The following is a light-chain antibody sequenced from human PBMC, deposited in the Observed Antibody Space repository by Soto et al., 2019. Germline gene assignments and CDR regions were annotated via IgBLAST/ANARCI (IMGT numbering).Light chain of an antibody. J-gene: IGLJ3*02. CDR1: SSDVGTYNL. V-gene: IGLV2-23*02. CDR3: RSYAGTGTWV. CDR2: EVT. Sequence: QSALTQPASVSGSPGQSITISCTGTSSDVGTYNLVSWYQQYPGKAPKVVISEVTKRPSGVSTRFSGSKSGNMASLTISGLQAEDEADYYCRSYAGTGTWVFGGGTKLTVL.